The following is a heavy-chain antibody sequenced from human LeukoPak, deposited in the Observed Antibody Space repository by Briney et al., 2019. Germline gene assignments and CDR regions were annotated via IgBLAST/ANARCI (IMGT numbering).Heavy chain of an antibody. CDR2: INTNSGIP. CDR3: ARSSDSDY. J-gene: IGHJ4*02. V-gene: IGHV7-4-1*02. D-gene: IGHD3-22*01. Sequence: ASLRDSCKASVYTFTTSAMNWVRQAPRQGLEWMGWINTNSGIPTYAQGFTGRFVFSVDTSVNTAYLKISSLKAEDTAVYYCARSSDSDYWGQGTLVTVSS. CDR1: VYTFTTSA.